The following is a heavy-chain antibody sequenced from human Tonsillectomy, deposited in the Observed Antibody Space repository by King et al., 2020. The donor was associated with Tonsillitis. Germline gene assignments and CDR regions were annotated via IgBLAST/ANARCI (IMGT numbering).Heavy chain of an antibody. V-gene: IGHV3-74*01. D-gene: IGHD2-21*01. Sequence: VQLVESGGGLVQPGESLRLSCAASGFIFSNYWMHWVRQAPGKGLVWVSHINSDGSKTGYADSVKGRFTISRDNAKNTLYLQVNSLRAEDTAVYYCVSRMWNWGQGTLVTVSS. CDR3: VSRMWN. CDR2: INSDGSKT. CDR1: GFIFSNYW. J-gene: IGHJ4*02.